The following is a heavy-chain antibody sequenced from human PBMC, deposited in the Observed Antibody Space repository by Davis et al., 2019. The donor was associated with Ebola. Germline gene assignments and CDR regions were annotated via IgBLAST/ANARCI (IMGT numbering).Heavy chain of an antibody. V-gene: IGHV3-11*01. J-gene: IGHJ4*02. Sequence: GESLKISCAASGFGFSDYYMSWIRQAPGKGLEWVSYISSRDGRTIDYADSVRGRFTISRDNSKNTLFLQMNNLRAEDTAVYYCAKRRTWGGSRSFDFDYWGQGTLVTVSS. CDR1: GFGFSDYY. CDR3: AKRRTWGGSRSFDFDY. D-gene: IGHD6-6*01. CDR2: ISSRDGRTI.